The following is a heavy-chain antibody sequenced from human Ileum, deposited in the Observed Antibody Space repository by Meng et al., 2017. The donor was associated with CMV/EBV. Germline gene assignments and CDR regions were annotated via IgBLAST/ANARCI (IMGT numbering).Heavy chain of an antibody. V-gene: IGHV4-34*01. J-gene: IGHJ2*01. Sequence: QVRLVTLGAGLLKPAAPPSLSCAVSGGSFSGCYWSRIRQVPGKGLEWIGEFNHYGSTNYNLSLKSRITISVDTSKNQFSLNLSSVTAADTAVYYCARENGYEWYFDFWGRGTLVTVSS. CDR1: GGSFSGCY. CDR2: FNHYGST. D-gene: IGHD6-13*01. CDR3: ARENGYEWYFDF.